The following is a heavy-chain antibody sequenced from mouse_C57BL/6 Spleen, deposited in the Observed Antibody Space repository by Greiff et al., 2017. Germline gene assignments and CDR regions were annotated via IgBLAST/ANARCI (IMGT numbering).Heavy chain of an antibody. CDR3: TTCLGNYGSSYPFAY. CDR2: IDPENGDT. V-gene: IGHV14-4*01. Sequence: EVQLQQSGAELVRPGASVKLSCTASGFNIKDDYMHWVKQRPEQGLEWIGWIDPENGDTEYASKFQGTATITADTSSNTAYLQLSSLTSEDTAVYYCTTCLGNYGSSYPFAYWGQGTLVTVSA. D-gene: IGHD1-1*01. CDR1: GFNIKDDY. J-gene: IGHJ3*01.